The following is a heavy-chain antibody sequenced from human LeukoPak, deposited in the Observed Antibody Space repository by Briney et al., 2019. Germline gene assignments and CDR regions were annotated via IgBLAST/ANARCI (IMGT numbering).Heavy chain of an antibody. CDR2: IYSGGST. Sequence: PGGSLRLSCAASGFIVSSNYMSWVRQAPGMGLEWVSVIYSGGSTYYADSVKGRFIISRDNSKNTLYLQMNSLRAEDTAVYYCARGGVSLWPFDPWGQGTLVTVSS. D-gene: IGHD3-10*01. J-gene: IGHJ5*02. CDR1: GFIVSSNY. V-gene: IGHV3-53*01. CDR3: ARGGVSLWPFDP.